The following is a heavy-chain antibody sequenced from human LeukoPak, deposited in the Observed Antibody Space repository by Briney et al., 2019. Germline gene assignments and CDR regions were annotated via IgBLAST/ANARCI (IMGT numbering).Heavy chain of an antibody. CDR2: INHSGST. D-gene: IGHD5-18*01. J-gene: IGHJ6*02. CDR3: ARGYSYGLLRGYYYGMDV. V-gene: IGHV4-34*01. CDR1: GGSFSGYY. Sequence: SETLSLTCTVYGGSFSGYYWSWIRQPPGKGLEWIGEINHSGSTNYNPSLKSRVTISVDTSKNQFSLKLSSVTAADTAVYYCARGYSYGLLRGYYYGMDVWGQGTTVTVSS.